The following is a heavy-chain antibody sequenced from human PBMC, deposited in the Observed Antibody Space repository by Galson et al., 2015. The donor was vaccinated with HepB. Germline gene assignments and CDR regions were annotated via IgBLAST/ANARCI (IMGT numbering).Heavy chain of an antibody. Sequence: CAISGDSVSSNSAAWNWIRQSPSRGLEWLGRTYYRSKWYNDYAVSVKSRITINPDTSKNRFSLQLNSVTPEDTAVYYCARGGTGAPLDAFDIWGQGTMVTVPS. V-gene: IGHV6-1*01. J-gene: IGHJ3*02. D-gene: IGHD7-27*01. CDR3: ARGGTGAPLDAFDI. CDR1: GDSVSSNSAA. CDR2: TYYRSKWYN.